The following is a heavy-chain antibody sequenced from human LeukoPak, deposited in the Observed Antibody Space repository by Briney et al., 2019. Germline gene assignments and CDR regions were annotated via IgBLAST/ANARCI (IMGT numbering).Heavy chain of an antibody. V-gene: IGHV4-30-2*01. CDR2: VYRGRT. CDR3: AGEGEYGESYS. J-gene: IGHJ5*02. D-gene: IGHD4-17*01. Sequence: SQTLSLTCAVSGDYISYESYYWNWIRQAPGKGPEWIGNVYRGRTRLNPAYTSRVAISVDMSKSQVSLSLTSVTVADTAIYYCAGEGEYGESYSWGQGVLVIVSA. CDR1: GDYISYESYY.